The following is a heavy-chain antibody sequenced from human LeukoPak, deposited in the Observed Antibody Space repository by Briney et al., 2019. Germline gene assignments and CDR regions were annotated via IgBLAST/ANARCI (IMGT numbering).Heavy chain of an antibody. CDR1: GYSISSGYY. CDR3: ARGGGSWFDP. D-gene: IGHD1-26*01. V-gene: IGHV4-38-2*02. J-gene: IGHJ5*02. Sequence: PSETLSLTCTVSGYSISSGYYWGWIRQPPGKGLEWIGSIYHSGSTYYNPSLKSRVTISVDTSKNQFSLKLSSVTAADTAVYYCARGGGSWFDPWGQGTLVTVSS. CDR2: IYHSGST.